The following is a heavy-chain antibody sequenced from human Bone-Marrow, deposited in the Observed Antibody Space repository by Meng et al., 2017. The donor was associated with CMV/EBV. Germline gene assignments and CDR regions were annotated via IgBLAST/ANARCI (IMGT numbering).Heavy chain of an antibody. CDR1: GGSISSYY. Sequence: ESLKISCTVSGGSISSYYWSWIRQPPGKGLEWIGYIYYSGSTNYNPSLKSRVTISVDTSKNQFSLKLSSVTAADTAVYYCARDSGMDVWGQGTTVTVSS. V-gene: IGHV4-59*01. CDR2: IYYSGST. J-gene: IGHJ6*02. CDR3: ARDSGMDV.